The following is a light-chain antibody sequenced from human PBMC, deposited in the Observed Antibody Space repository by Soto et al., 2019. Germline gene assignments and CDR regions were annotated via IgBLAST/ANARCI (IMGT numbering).Light chain of an antibody. CDR3: MQATQPYT. Sequence: DFAMTQTPLSSPVTLGQPASISCRSSQSLVHSDGNSYLSWLHQRPGQPPRLLIYMISNRFSGVPDRFSGSGAGTDVTLKISRVEPEDGGVYYGMQATQPYTFGQGTKLEIK. CDR2: MIS. J-gene: IGKJ2*01. V-gene: IGKV2-24*01. CDR1: QSLVHSDGNSY.